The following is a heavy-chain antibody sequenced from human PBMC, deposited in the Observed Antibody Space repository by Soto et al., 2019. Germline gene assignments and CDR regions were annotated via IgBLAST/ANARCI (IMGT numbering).Heavy chain of an antibody. CDR3: AKGGPSFLNWFGP. CDR2: ISNSGHSA. D-gene: IGHD5-12*01. V-gene: IGHV3-23*01. J-gene: IGHJ5*02. Sequence: GGSLRLSCAASGFTFSSYAMNWVRQAPGKGLEWISVISNSGHSAYYADSVKGRFTISRDNSKNTLYLQIKSLRAEDTAAYYCAKGGPSFLNWFGPWGQGTLVTVSS. CDR1: GFTFSSYA.